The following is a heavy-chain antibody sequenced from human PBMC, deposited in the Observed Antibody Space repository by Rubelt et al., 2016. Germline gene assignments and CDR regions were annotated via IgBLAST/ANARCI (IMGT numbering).Heavy chain of an antibody. D-gene: IGHD3-10*01. CDR3: ARSRGYYGMDV. J-gene: IGHJ6*02. Sequence: GLEWVAVISYDGSNKYYADSVKGRFTISRDNSKNTLYLQMNSLRAEDTAVYYCARSRGYYGMDVWGQGTTVAVSS. CDR2: ISYDGSNK. V-gene: IGHV3-30*04.